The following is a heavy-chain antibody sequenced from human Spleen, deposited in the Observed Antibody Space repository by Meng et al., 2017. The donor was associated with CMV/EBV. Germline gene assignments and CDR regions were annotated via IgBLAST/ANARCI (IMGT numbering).Heavy chain of an antibody. J-gene: IGHJ4*02. CDR2: INPSGGST. Sequence: NASAYPFTSYYMHWVRQAPGQGLEWMGIINPSGGSTSYAQKFQGRVTMTRDTSTSTVYMELSSLRSEDTAVYYCAREDIVGATTLDYWGQGTLVTVSS. CDR3: AREDIVGATTLDY. D-gene: IGHD1-26*01. V-gene: IGHV1-46*01. CDR1: AYPFTSYY.